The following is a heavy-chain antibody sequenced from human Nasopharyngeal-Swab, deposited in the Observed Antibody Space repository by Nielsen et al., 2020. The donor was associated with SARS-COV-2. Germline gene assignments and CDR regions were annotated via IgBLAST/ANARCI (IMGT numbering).Heavy chain of an antibody. D-gene: IGHD3-10*01. V-gene: IGHV4-4*07. J-gene: IGHJ6*02. Sequence: WIRQPTGKGLESIGHMYSSGRTNYNPSLKSRVTMSLDTSRNQFSLRLHSVTAADTAVYFCARSRGNFYDYGMDVWGQGTTVTVSS. CDR2: MYSSGRT. CDR3: ARSRGNFYDYGMDV.